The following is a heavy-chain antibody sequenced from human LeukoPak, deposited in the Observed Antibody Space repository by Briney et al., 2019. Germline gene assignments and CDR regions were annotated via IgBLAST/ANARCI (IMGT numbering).Heavy chain of an antibody. CDR1: GSTFSSYG. D-gene: IGHD1-26*01. CDR3: ARGGATTSFDS. V-gene: IGHV1-18*01. Sequence: ASVKVSCKASGSTFSSYGFSWVRQAPGQGLEWMGWISAYNGNTNYAQKLQGRVTMTTDTSTSTAYMDLRSLRSDDTAVYYCARGGATTSFDSWGQGTLITVSS. CDR2: ISAYNGNT. J-gene: IGHJ4*02.